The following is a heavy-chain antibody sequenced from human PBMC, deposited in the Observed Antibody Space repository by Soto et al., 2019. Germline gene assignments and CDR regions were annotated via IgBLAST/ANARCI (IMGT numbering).Heavy chain of an antibody. CDR1: GDSLSSGGHY. CDR3: ERVDNRGYFAILTDY. CDR2: IYDSVNT. J-gene: IGHJ4*02. Sequence: SETLSLTCTVSGDSLSSGGHYWSWIRQHPGKGLEWIGHIYDSVNTYYSPSLRSRVTISADMSKNQFSPNLRSVTAADTAVYYCERVDNRGYFAILTDYWGQGTLVTVYS. V-gene: IGHV4-31*03. D-gene: IGHD3-9*01.